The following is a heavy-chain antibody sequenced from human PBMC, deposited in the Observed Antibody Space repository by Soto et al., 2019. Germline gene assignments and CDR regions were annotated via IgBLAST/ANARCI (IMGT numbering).Heavy chain of an antibody. V-gene: IGHV1-8*01. J-gene: IGHJ6*02. D-gene: IGHD3-3*01. Sequence: ASVKVSCKASGYTFTSYDINWVRQATGQGLEWMGWMNPNSGNTGYAQKFQGRVTMTRNTSISTAYMELSSLRSEDTAVYYCARPYYDFWSSDYYYYGMDVWGQGTTVTVSS. CDR3: ARPYYDFWSSDYYYYGMDV. CDR2: MNPNSGNT. CDR1: GYTFTSYD.